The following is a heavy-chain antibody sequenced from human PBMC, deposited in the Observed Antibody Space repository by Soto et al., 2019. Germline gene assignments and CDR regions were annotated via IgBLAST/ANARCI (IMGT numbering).Heavy chain of an antibody. CDR1: GYTFTSYG. V-gene: IGHV1-18*01. D-gene: IGHD2-2*01. Sequence: ASVKVSCKASGYTFTSYGISWVRQAPGQGLEWMGWISAYNGNTNYAQKLQGRVTMTTDTSTNTAYMELSSLRSEDTAVYYCARGVVPAALDAFDIWGQGTMVTVSS. CDR2: ISAYNGNT. CDR3: ARGVVPAALDAFDI. J-gene: IGHJ3*02.